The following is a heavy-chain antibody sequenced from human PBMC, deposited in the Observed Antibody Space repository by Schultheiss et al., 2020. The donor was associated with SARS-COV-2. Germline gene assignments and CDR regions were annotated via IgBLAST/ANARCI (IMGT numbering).Heavy chain of an antibody. CDR2: INHSGST. J-gene: IGHJ5*02. V-gene: IGHV4-34*01. D-gene: IGHD3-3*01. CDR3: ARDVRDFWSNWFDP. Sequence: SETLSLTCTVSGGSISSYYWSWIRQPPGKGLEWIGEINHSGSTNYNPSLKSRVTISVDTSKNQFSLKLSSVTAADTAVYYCARDVRDFWSNWFDPRGQGIQVTVSS. CDR1: GGSISSYY.